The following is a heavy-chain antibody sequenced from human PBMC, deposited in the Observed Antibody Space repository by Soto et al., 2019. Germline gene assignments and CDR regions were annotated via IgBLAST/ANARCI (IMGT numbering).Heavy chain of an antibody. CDR2: IRSKAYGGTT. CDR1: GFTFGDYD. V-gene: IGHV3-49*03. J-gene: IGHJ4*02. CDR3: TRDYSGTSDY. Sequence: GGSLRLSCTASGFTFGDYDMSWFRQAPGKGLEWVGFIRSKAYGGTTEYAASVKGRFTISRDDSKSIAYLQMNSLKTEDTAVYYCTRDYSGTSDYWGQGTRVTVS. D-gene: IGHD1-1*01.